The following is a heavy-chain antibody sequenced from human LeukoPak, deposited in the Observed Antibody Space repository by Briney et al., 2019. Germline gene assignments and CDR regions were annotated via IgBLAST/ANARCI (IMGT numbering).Heavy chain of an antibody. CDR3: ARGLFAPDYGDYVNYYYGMDV. CDR2: IWYDGSNK. D-gene: IGHD4-17*01. Sequence: GGSLRLSCAASGFTFSSYGMHWVRQAPGKGLEWVAVIWYDGSNKYYADSVKGRFTISRDNSKNTLYLQMNSLRAEDTAVYYCARGLFAPDYGDYVNYYYGMDVWGKGTTVTVSS. CDR1: GFTFSSYG. V-gene: IGHV3-33*01. J-gene: IGHJ6*04.